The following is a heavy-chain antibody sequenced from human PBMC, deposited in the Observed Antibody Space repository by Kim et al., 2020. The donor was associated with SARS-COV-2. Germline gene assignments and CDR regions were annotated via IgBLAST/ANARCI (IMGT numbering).Heavy chain of an antibody. J-gene: IGHJ4*01. V-gene: IGHV1-69*04. Sequence: SVKVSCKPSGGTFSTYAFTWVRQAPGQGLEWMGTIIPILSIINYAQQFQGRVTITADTSTNTAYMELSSLRFEDTAVYYCARDRKGYGDPKRPFDHWGQGTVVTVSS. CDR2: IIPILSII. CDR1: GGTFSTYA. D-gene: IGHD4-17*01. CDR3: ARDRKGYGDPKRPFDH.